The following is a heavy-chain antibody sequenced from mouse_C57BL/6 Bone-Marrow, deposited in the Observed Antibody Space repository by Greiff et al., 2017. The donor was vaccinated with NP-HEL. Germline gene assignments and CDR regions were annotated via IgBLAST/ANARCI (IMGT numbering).Heavy chain of an antibody. CDR2: IRNKANGYTT. V-gene: IGHV7-3*01. Sequence: VQLKESGGGLVQPGGSLSLSCAASGFTFTDYYMSWVRQPPGKALEWLGFIRNKANGYTTEYSASVKGRFTISRDNSQSILYLQMNALRAEDSATYYCARSPIYYGNYYAMDYWGQGTSVTVSS. CDR1: GFTFTDYY. J-gene: IGHJ4*01. D-gene: IGHD2-1*01. CDR3: ARSPIYYGNYYAMDY.